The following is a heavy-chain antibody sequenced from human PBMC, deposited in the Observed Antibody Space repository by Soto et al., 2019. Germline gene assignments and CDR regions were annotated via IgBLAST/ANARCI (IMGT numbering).Heavy chain of an antibody. V-gene: IGHV4-34*01. CDR1: GGSFSGDY. CDR2: INHSGST. CDR3: ARAGNYDVLSGRMYYFDS. D-gene: IGHD3-3*01. J-gene: IGHJ4*02. Sequence: PQALSVTSAVAGGSFSGDYWSWSRLPPGKGMEWIGEINHSGSTNYNPSLKSRVTISLDTSKNQFSLKLSSVTAADTAVYYCARAGNYDVLSGRMYYFDSWGQGTPVT.